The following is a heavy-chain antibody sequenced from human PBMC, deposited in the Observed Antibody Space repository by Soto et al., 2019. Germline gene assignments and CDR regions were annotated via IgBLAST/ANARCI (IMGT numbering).Heavy chain of an antibody. J-gene: IGHJ4*02. CDR3: ARVGQGRYYFDY. V-gene: IGHV3-74*01. CDR2: INGDGSTT. CDR1: GFAFSSYW. Sequence: DVHLVESGGGSVQPGGSLKLSCAGSGFAFSSYWIHWVRQVPGKGLVWVSRINGDGSTTSYADSVRGRFTISRDNAKDTLYLQMNSLRAEDTALYYCARVGQGRYYFDYWGQGTLVTVSS.